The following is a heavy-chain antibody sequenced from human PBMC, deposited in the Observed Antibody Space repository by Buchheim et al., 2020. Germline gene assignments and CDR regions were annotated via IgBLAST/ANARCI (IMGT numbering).Heavy chain of an antibody. V-gene: IGHV3-7*01. D-gene: IGHD2/OR15-2a*01. CDR2: IKQDGSEK. CDR3: ARSTIVIIATAPEY. Sequence: EVQLVESGGGLVQPGGSLRLSCAASGLTFSTYWMTWVRQAPGKGLEWVANIKQDGSEKYYVDSVKGRFTISRDNAKNSLYLQMNSLRAEDTAVYYCARSTIVIIATAPEYWGQGTL. J-gene: IGHJ4*02. CDR1: GLTFSTYW.